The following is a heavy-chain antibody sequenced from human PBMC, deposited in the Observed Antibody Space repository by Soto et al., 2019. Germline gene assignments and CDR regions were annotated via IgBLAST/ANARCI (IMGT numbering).Heavy chain of an antibody. CDR3: ARRYSSSWATLYNWFDP. CDR1: GGSISSSSYY. CDR2: IYYSGST. J-gene: IGHJ5*02. D-gene: IGHD6-13*01. Sequence: PSETLSLTCTVSGGSISSSSYYWGWIRQPPGKGLEWIGSIYYSGSTYYNPSLKSRVTISVDTSKNQFSLKLSSVTAADTAVYYCARRYSSSWATLYNWFDPWGQGTLVTVSS. V-gene: IGHV4-39*01.